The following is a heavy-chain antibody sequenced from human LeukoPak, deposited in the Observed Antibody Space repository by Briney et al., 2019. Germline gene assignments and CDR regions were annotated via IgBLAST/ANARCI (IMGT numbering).Heavy chain of an antibody. V-gene: IGHV1-2*02. D-gene: IGHD3-3*01. CDR3: ARGPVFLAIDWYFDL. CDR1: GYTFTDYH. J-gene: IGHJ2*01. Sequence: ASVKVSCKASGYTFTDYHVHWVRQAPGQGLEWMGWINPDSGGTHYAQKFQGRVTITADESTSTAYMELSSLRSEDTAVYYCARGPVFLAIDWYFDLWGRGTLVTVSS. CDR2: INPDSGGT.